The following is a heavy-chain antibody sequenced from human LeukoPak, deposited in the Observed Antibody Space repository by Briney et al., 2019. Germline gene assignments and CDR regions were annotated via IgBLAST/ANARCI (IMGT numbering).Heavy chain of an antibody. Sequence: GESLKISCKGSGYSFTSYWIGWVRQIPGKGLEWMGIIYPGDSDTRYSPSFQGQVTISADKSISTAYLQWSSLKASDTAMYYCARQSQVATITGDFDYWGQGTLVTVSS. CDR1: GYSFTSYW. J-gene: IGHJ4*02. CDR2: IYPGDSDT. V-gene: IGHV5-51*01. D-gene: IGHD5-12*01. CDR3: ARQSQVATITGDFDY.